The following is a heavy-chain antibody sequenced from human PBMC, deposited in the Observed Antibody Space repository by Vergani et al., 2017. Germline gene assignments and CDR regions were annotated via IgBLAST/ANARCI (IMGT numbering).Heavy chain of an antibody. CDR1: GYSFTSYW. CDR3: ARLSLYCSGGSCYKGGGGGDY. Sequence: EVPLVQSGAEVKKPGESLKISCKGSGYSFTSYWIGCVRQMPGKGLEWMGIIYPGYSDARYSPSFQGQVTISADKSISTAYLQWSSLKASDTAMYYCARLSLYCSGGSCYKGGGGGDYWGQGTLVTVSS. D-gene: IGHD2-15*01. CDR2: IYPGYSDA. J-gene: IGHJ4*02. V-gene: IGHV5-51*03.